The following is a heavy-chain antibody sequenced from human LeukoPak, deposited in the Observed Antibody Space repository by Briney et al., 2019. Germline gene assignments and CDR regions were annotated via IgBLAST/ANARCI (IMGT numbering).Heavy chain of an antibody. V-gene: IGHV4-39*07. CDR1: GGSISSSSYY. Sequence: SETLSLTCTVSGGSISSSSYYWGWIRQPPWKGLEWIGSIYYSGSTYYNPSLKSRVTISVDTSKNQFSLKLSSVTAADTAVYYCARNDFWSGYYAYYYYYMDVWGKGTTVTVSS. CDR3: ARNDFWSGYYAYYYYYMDV. CDR2: IYYSGST. J-gene: IGHJ6*03. D-gene: IGHD3-3*01.